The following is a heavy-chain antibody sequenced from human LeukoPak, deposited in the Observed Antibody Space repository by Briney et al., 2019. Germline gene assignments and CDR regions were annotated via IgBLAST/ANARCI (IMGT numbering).Heavy chain of an antibody. D-gene: IGHD3-22*01. CDR1: GGSISSYF. J-gene: IGHJ3*02. Sequence: PSETLSLTCTVSGGSISSYFWNWIRQPPGKGLEWIGYVYYSGSTNYNPSLKSRVTISQDTSKNQFSLAVTSVTAADTAVYYCARHPKEGASYRSGYINAFDIWGQGTMVTVSS. CDR2: VYYSGST. V-gene: IGHV4-59*08. CDR3: ARHPKEGASYRSGYINAFDI.